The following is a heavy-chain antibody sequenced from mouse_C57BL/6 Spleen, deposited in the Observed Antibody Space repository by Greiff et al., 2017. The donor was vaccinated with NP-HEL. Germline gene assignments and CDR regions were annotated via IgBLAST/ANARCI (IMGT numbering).Heavy chain of an antibody. Sequence: QVQLQQPGAELVRPGSSVKLSCKASGYTFTSYWMDWVKQRPGQGLEWIGDIYPSDSETNYNQKFKDKATLTVDKSSSTAYMQLSSLTSEDSAVYYCARSGAAGGWFADWGQGTLVTVAA. CDR1: GYTFTSYW. CDR3: ARSGAAGGWFAD. CDR2: IYPSDSET. D-gene: IGHD3-3*01. J-gene: IGHJ3*01. V-gene: IGHV1-61*01.